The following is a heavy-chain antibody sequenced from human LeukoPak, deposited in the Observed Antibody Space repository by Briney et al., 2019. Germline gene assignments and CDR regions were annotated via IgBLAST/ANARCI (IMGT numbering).Heavy chain of an antibody. J-gene: IGHJ4*02. D-gene: IGHD5-18*01. CDR2: ISSSSSYI. V-gene: IGHV3-21*01. CDR1: GFTFSSYS. CDR3: ARGHRGYSYGYGPHRDY. Sequence: GGSLRLSCAASGFTFSSYSMSWVRQAPGKGLEWVSSISSSSSYIYYADSVKGRFTISRDNAKNSLYLQMNSLRAEDTAVYYCARGHRGYSYGYGPHRDYWGQGTLVTVSS.